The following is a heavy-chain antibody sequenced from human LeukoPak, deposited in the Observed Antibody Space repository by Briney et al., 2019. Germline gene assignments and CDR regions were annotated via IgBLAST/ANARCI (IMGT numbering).Heavy chain of an antibody. V-gene: IGHV1-46*01. CDR2: INPSGGST. CDR3: ATPRITIFGVATTHFDY. J-gene: IGHJ4*02. Sequence: ASVKVSCKASGYTFTSYYMHWVRQAPGQGLEWMGIINPSGGSTSYAQKFQGRVTMTRDTSTSTVYMELSSLRSEDTAVYYCATPRITIFGVATTHFDYWGQGTLVTVSS. D-gene: IGHD3-3*01. CDR1: GYTFTSYY.